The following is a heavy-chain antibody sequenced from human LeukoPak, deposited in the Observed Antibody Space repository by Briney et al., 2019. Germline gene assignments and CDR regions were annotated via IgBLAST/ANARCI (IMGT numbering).Heavy chain of an antibody. CDR2: INPSGGST. Sequence: ASVKVSCKASGYTFTSYYMHWVRQAPGQGLEWMGIINPSGGSTSYAQKFQGRVTITRDTSASTAYMELSSLRSEDTAVYYCARGVPNYYDSSGYIYYGMDVWGQGTTVTVSS. CDR3: ARGVPNYYDSSGYIYYGMDV. D-gene: IGHD3-22*01. CDR1: GYTFTSYY. V-gene: IGHV1-46*01. J-gene: IGHJ6*02.